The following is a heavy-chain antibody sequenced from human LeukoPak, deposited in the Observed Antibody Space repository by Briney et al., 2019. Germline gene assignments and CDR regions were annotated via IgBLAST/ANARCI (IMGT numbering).Heavy chain of an antibody. Sequence: ASVKVSCKASGYTFTSYGINWVRQAPGQGLEWMGWISAYNGNTNYAQKLQGRVTMTTDTSTSTAYMELRSLRSDDTAVYYCARGPGGRSGYYPLEDYYYYYYMDVWGKGTTVTVSS. CDR1: GYTFTSYG. CDR2: ISAYNGNT. J-gene: IGHJ6*03. V-gene: IGHV1-18*01. D-gene: IGHD3-22*01. CDR3: ARGPGGRSGYYPLEDYYYYYYMDV.